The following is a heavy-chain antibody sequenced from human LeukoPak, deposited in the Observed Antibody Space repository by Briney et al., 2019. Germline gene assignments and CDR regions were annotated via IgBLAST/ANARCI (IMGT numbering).Heavy chain of an antibody. CDR1: GYTFTSYY. V-gene: IGHV1-46*01. CDR2: INPSGGST. CDR3: ARDRHSIPTDY. J-gene: IGHJ4*02. D-gene: IGHD3-3*02. Sequence: ASVKVSCKASGYTFTSYYMHWVRQAPGQGLEWMGIINPSGGSTSYAQKFQGRVTMTRDTSTSTVYMELSSLRSEVTAVYYCARDRHSIPTDYWGQGTLVTVSS.